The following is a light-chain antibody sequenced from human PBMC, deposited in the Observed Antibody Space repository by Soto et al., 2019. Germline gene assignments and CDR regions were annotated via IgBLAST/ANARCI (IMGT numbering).Light chain of an antibody. Sequence: DIVMTQSPLSLPVTPGEPASISCRSSQSLLHSNGYNYLDWYLQKPGQSPQLLIYLGSNRASGVPDRFSGSGSGTDFTLKISRVEAEDVGVYYCMQGTRWPLTFGGGTKVDIK. CDR2: LGS. V-gene: IGKV2-28*01. CDR3: MQGTRWPLT. J-gene: IGKJ4*01. CDR1: QSLLHSNGYNY.